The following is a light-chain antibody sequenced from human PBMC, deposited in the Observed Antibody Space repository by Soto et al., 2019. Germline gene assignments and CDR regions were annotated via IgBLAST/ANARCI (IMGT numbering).Light chain of an antibody. Sequence: IQRTQSPSTLSASVGDRVTIACRASQSISSWLAWYQQKPGKAPKFLIYAASTLQRGVPSRFSGSGFGTEFTLTISSLQPDDFATYYCQQYNTYLTFGQGTKVDIK. CDR2: AAS. V-gene: IGKV1-5*01. CDR1: QSISSW. CDR3: QQYNTYLT. J-gene: IGKJ1*01.